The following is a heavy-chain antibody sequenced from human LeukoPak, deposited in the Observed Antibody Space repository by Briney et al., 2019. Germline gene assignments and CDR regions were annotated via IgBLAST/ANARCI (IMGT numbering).Heavy chain of an antibody. CDR3: AREGLRQSYYFDY. D-gene: IGHD4-11*01. Sequence: GGSLRLSCAASGFTFSSYAMSWVRQAPGKGLEWVSAISGSGGSTYYADSVKGRFTISRGNSQNTLYLQMNSLRAEDTAVYYCAREGLRQSYYFDYWGQGTLVTVAS. J-gene: IGHJ4*02. V-gene: IGHV3-23*01. CDR1: GFTFSSYA. CDR2: ISGSGGST.